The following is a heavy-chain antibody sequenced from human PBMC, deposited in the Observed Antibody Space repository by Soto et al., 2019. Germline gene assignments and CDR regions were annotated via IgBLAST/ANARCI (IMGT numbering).Heavy chain of an antibody. CDR2: ISAYNGNT. Sequence: ASVKVSCKASGYTFTSYGISWVRQAPGQGLEWMGWISAYNGNTNYAQKLQGRVTMTTDTSTSTAYMELRGLRSDDTAVYYCARVRVYDILTGYYAPTTLDYWGQGTLVTVSS. V-gene: IGHV1-18*01. CDR3: ARVRVYDILTGYYAPTTLDY. J-gene: IGHJ4*02. CDR1: GYTFTSYG. D-gene: IGHD3-9*01.